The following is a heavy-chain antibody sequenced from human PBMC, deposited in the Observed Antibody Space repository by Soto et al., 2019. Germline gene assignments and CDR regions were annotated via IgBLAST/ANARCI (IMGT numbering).Heavy chain of an antibody. D-gene: IGHD4-17*01. V-gene: IGHV1-8*01. Sequence: ASVKVSCKASGYTFTSYDINWVRQATGQGLEWMGWMNPNSGKTGYAQKFQGSVTLTRNTSISTAYMELSSLRFEDTAVYYCARTLYGDNVDYWGQGTLVTVSS. CDR2: MNPNSGKT. J-gene: IGHJ4*02. CDR1: GYTFTSYD. CDR3: ARTLYGDNVDY.